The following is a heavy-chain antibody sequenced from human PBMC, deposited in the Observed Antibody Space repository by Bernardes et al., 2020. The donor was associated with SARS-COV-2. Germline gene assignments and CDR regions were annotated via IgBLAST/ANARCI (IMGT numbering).Heavy chain of an antibody. J-gene: IGHJ2*01. CDR2: IYYSGST. Sequence: SETLSLTCTVSGGSISSYYWSWIRQPPGKGLEWIGYIYYSGSTNYNPSLKSRVTISVDTSKNQFSLKLSSVTAADTAVYYCARHDYGVNYWYFDLWGRGTLVTVSS. D-gene: IGHD4-17*01. CDR3: ARHDYGVNYWYFDL. V-gene: IGHV4-59*08. CDR1: GGSISSYY.